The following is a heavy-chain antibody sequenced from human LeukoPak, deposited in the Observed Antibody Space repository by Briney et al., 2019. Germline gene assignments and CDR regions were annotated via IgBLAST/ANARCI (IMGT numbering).Heavy chain of an antibody. D-gene: IGHD2-2*01. J-gene: IGHJ3*02. CDR1: GGSFSGYY. V-gene: IGHV4-34*01. Sequence: SETLSLTCAVYGGSFSGYYWSWIRQPPEKGLEWIGEINHSGSTNYNPSLKSRVTISVDTSKNQFSLKLSSVTAADTAVYYCASLYLNDIVVVPAAMSLHQDAFDIWGQGTMVTVSS. CDR2: INHSGST. CDR3: ASLYLNDIVVVPAAMSLHQDAFDI.